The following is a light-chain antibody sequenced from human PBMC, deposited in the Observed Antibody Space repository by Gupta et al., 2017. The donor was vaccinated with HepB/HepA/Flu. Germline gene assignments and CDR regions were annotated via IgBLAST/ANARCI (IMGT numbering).Light chain of an antibody. V-gene: IGKV1-39*01. CDR1: KTITTY. CDR2: GAS. J-gene: IGKJ1*01. CDR3: QESYSSPLGS. Sequence: EIQMTQSPSSLSASVGDRATITCRQSKTITTYLNWYQQKPGNAPNLLIYGASSLQSGVPSRFSGSGCGKHFTLTISSLQPEDFASYYCQESYSSPLGSFGQGTKVEIK.